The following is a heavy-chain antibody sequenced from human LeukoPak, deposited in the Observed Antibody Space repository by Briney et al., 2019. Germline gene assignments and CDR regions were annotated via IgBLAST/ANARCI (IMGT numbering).Heavy chain of an antibody. CDR3: ARDPRDYDFWSAHMES. CDR2: INPNSGGT. V-gene: IGHV1-2*02. CDR1: GYTFTCYY. J-gene: IGHJ5*02. Sequence: WASVKVSCKASGYTFTCYYMHWVRQVPGQGLEWMGWINPNSGGTNYAQKFQGRVTMTRDTSISTAYMELSRLRSDDTAVYYCARDPRDYDFWSAHMESWGQGTLVTVSS. D-gene: IGHD3-3*01.